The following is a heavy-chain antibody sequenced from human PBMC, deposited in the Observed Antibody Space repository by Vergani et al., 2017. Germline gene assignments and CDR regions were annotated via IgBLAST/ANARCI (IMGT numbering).Heavy chain of an antibody. CDR3: ARAEFSTNYYGQSYYFDF. CDR1: GASINSRYY. J-gene: IGHJ4*01. D-gene: IGHD3-22*01. V-gene: IGHV4-4*07. Sequence: QVQLQESGPGLVKPSQTLSLTCRVSGASINSRYYWSWVRQPAGKGLQWIGRVYFTGSTNYNPSLGSRVSLSIDTSKNQFSLKLHSVSADDTAVYFCARAEFSTNYYGQSYYFDFWGHGIPVTVSA. CDR2: VYFTGST.